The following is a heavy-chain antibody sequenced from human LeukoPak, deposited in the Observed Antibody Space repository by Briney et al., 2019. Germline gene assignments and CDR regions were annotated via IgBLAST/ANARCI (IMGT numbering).Heavy chain of an antibody. J-gene: IGHJ4*02. Sequence: SETLSLTCTVSGGSISSYYWSWIREPPGERLEWIGYIYYSGSTNYNPSLKSRVTISVDTSKNQFSLKLSSVTAADTAVYYCARTPIWSGYWGPFDYWGQGTLVTVSS. CDR1: GGSISSYY. D-gene: IGHD3-3*01. V-gene: IGHV4-59*01. CDR2: IYYSGST. CDR3: ARTPIWSGYWGPFDY.